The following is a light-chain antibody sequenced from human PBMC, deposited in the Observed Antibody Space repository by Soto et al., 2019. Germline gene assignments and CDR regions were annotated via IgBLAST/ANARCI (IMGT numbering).Light chain of an antibody. CDR2: AAS. J-gene: IGKJ5*01. Sequence: EIQMTPSRSSLSASVGARDKITCRASQNINSWLAWYQQKPGKAPKLLIYAASSLQSGVPSRFSGSGSGTDFTLTISSLQTEDFATYYCQQSYSTPPITFGQGTRLEIK. CDR1: QNINSW. V-gene: IGKV1-39*01. CDR3: QQSYSTPPIT.